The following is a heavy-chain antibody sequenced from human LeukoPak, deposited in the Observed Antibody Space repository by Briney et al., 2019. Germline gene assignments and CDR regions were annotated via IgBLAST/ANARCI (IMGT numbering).Heavy chain of an antibody. Sequence: PGGSLRLSCAASGFTFSSYSMNWVRQAPGKGLEWVSAISGSGGSTYYADSVKGRFTISRDNSKNTLYLQMNSLRAEDTAVYYCAPDIFWTDYWGQGTLVTVSS. D-gene: IGHD3/OR15-3a*01. V-gene: IGHV3-23*01. CDR3: APDIFWTDY. J-gene: IGHJ4*02. CDR1: GFTFSSYS. CDR2: ISGSGGST.